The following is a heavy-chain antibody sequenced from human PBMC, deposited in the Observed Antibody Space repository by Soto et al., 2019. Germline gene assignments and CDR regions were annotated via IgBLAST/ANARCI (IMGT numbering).Heavy chain of an antibody. CDR2: ISYSGST. CDR3: ARGRGDTAMAWYY. D-gene: IGHD5-18*01. Sequence: QVQLQESGPGLVKPSETLSLTCTVSGGSISSYYWSWIRQSPGKGLEWIGYISYSGSTKYNPSLKGRGTXSXDXXKNQFSLKLSSVTAADTAVYYCARGRGDTAMAWYYWGQGTLVTVSS. CDR1: GGSISSYY. V-gene: IGHV4-59*01. J-gene: IGHJ4*02.